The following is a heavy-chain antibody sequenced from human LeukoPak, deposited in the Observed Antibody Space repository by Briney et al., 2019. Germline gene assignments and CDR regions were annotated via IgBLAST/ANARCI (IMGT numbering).Heavy chain of an antibody. CDR1: GGTFSSYA. V-gene: IGHV1-69*04. CDR3: ARGGIVGATVVAFDI. CDR2: IIPILGIA. J-gene: IGHJ3*02. Sequence: SVKVSCKASGGTFSSYAISWVRQAPGQGLEWMGRIIPILGIANYAQKFQGRVTITADKSTSTAYMELSSLRSEDTAVYYCARGGIVGATVVAFDIWGQGTMVTVSS. D-gene: IGHD1-26*01.